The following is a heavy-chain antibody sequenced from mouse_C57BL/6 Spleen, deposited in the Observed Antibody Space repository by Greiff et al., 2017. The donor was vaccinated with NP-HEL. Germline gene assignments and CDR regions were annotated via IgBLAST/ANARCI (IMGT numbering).Heavy chain of an antibody. CDR2: IDPENGDT. V-gene: IGHV14-4*01. Sequence: EVKLVESGAELVRPGASVKLSCTASGFNIKDDYMHWVKQRPEQGLEWIGWIDPENGDTEYASKFQGKATITADTSSNTAYLQLSSLTSEDTAVYYCTTGTAQAGYAMDYWGQGTSVTVSS. CDR3: TTGTAQAGYAMDY. D-gene: IGHD3-2*02. J-gene: IGHJ4*01. CDR1: GFNIKDDY.